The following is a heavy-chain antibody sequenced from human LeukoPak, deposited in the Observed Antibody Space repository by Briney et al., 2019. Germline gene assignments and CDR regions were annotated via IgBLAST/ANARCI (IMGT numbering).Heavy chain of an antibody. Sequence: PSETLSLTCAVYGGSFSGYYWSWIRQAPGKGLEGVSYISSSGSTIYYADSVKGRFTISRDNAKNSLYLQMNSLAAEDTAVYFCAKVRGPYGDYNYYMDVWGQGTLVTVSS. CDR2: ISSSGSTI. CDR1: GGSFSGYY. CDR3: AKVRGPYGDYNYYMDV. V-gene: IGHV3-11*04. J-gene: IGHJ6*03. D-gene: IGHD4-17*01.